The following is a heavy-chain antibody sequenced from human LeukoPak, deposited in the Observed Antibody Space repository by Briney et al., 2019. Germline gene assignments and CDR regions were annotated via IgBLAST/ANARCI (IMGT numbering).Heavy chain of an antibody. Sequence: ASVKVSCKASGYTFANFGITWVRQAPGQGLEWMGWISVYNGNTNYAQNLQGRVTMTTDTSTSTAYMELRSLRSDDTALYYCARTCSSSSCYMVHWGQGTLVTVSS. CDR1: GYTFANFG. V-gene: IGHV1-18*01. J-gene: IGHJ4*02. CDR3: ARTCSSSSCYMVH. CDR2: ISVYNGNT. D-gene: IGHD2-2*02.